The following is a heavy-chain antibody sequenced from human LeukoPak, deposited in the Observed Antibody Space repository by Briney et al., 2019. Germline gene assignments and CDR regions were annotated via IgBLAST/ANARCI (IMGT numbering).Heavy chain of an antibody. V-gene: IGHV3-7*05. CDR3: ARLYCGGGGRCDSYFEY. D-gene: IGHD2-21*01. Sequence: PGGSLRLSCAASGFTFSTYWMSWVRQAPGEGLEWVANINQDGSAKLYVDSVKGRFTISRDNAKNSLYLQVNSLRGEDTAVYYCARLYCGGGGRCDSYFEYWSQGNLVTVSS. CDR1: GFTFSTYW. J-gene: IGHJ4*02. CDR2: INQDGSAK.